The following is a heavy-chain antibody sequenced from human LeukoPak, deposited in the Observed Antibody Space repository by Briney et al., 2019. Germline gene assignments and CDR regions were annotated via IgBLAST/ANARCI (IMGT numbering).Heavy chain of an antibody. D-gene: IGHD5-12*01. Sequence: GGSLRLSCAASGVTFDRSWMHWVRQAPGKGLVWISRINVHGTNTRHADSVKGRFTISRDNAKNTLYLQMNSLTAADTAVYYCASGYNFVQDYWGQGTPVTVSS. J-gene: IGHJ4*02. CDR2: INVHGTNT. V-gene: IGHV3-74*01. CDR3: ASGYNFVQDY. CDR1: GVTFDRSW.